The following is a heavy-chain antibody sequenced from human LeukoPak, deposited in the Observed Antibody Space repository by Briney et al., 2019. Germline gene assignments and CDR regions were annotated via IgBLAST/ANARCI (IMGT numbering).Heavy chain of an antibody. D-gene: IGHD2-2*01. CDR3: ARDFSRVPDY. CDR2: ISSSSSDI. J-gene: IGHJ4*02. Sequence: GGSLRLSCAASGFIFSSYSMNWVRQAPGKGLEWVSSISSSSSDIYYADSVKGRFTISRDNAKNSLYLQMNSPRAEDTAVYYCARDFSRVPDYWGQGTLVTVSS. V-gene: IGHV3-21*01. CDR1: GFIFSSYS.